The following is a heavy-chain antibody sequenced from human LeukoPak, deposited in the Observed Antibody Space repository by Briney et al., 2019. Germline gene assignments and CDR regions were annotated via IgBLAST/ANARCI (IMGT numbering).Heavy chain of an antibody. CDR3: ARGPPGGWFGELSYDH. CDR2: MNPNSGNT. Sequence: ASVKVSCKASGYTFTSYDINWVRQATGQGLEWMGWMNPNSGNTGYAQKFQGRVTMTRNTSISTAYMELSSLRSEDTAVYYCARGPPGGWFGELSYDHWGQGTLVTVSS. J-gene: IGHJ4*02. CDR1: GYTFTSYD. V-gene: IGHV1-8*01. D-gene: IGHD3-10*01.